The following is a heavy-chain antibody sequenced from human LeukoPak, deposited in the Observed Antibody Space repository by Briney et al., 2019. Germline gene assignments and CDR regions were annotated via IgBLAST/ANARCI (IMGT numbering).Heavy chain of an antibody. CDR1: GFTFSWYW. D-gene: IGHD3-22*01. Sequence: GWSLRLSCAASGFTFSWYWMRWRRQLPGRGLVWVLRINSDGGRTRYADSVKGRFTISRDNGNNTLYLHMNSLRAEDTAVYYCAREDDLGGYYFDYWGQGTLVTVSS. V-gene: IGHV3-74*01. J-gene: IGHJ4*02. CDR2: INSDGGRT. CDR3: AREDDLGGYYFDY.